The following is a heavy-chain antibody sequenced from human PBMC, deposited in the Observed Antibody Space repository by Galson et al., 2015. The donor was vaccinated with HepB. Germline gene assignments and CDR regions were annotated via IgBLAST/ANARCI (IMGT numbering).Heavy chain of an antibody. Sequence: SLRLSCAASGFTFSSYAMHWVRQAPGKGLEWVAVISYDGSNKYYADSVKGRFTISRDNSKNTLYLQMNSLRAEDTAVYYCARPEGPSGWRQETFDYWGQGTLVTVSS. D-gene: IGHD6-19*01. CDR3: ARPEGPSGWRQETFDY. V-gene: IGHV3-30*04. CDR1: GFTFSSYA. CDR2: ISYDGSNK. J-gene: IGHJ4*02.